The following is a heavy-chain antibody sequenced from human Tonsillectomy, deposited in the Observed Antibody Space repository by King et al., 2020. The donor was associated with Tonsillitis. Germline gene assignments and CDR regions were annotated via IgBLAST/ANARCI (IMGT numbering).Heavy chain of an antibody. CDR2: INADSGNT. J-gene: IGHJ4*02. Sequence: VQLVQSGAEMKKPGASVTISCKTAGYTFTSYSVHWVRQTSGQRLEWLGWINADSGNTISSQKFQGRVTISRDTSASTVYMELNTLQSEDTAVYYCARIQGYSYGYFDYWGQGTLVTV. CDR1: GYTFTSYS. D-gene: IGHD5-18*01. V-gene: IGHV1-3*01. CDR3: ARIQGYSYGYFDY.